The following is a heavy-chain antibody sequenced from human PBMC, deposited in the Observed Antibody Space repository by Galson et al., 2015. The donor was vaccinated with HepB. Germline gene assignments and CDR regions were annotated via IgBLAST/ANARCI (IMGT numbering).Heavy chain of an antibody. CDR1: GFTFSSYS. CDR2: ISSSSINI. J-gene: IGHJ3*02. CDR3: VRDQDFAFDI. Sequence: SGFTFSSYSMNWVRQAPGRGLEWISYISSSSINIHYADSVKGRFTISRDNAENSLYLQINSLRAEDTAVYYCVRDQDFAFDIWGQGTMVTVSS. V-gene: IGHV3-48*01. D-gene: IGHD2-15*01.